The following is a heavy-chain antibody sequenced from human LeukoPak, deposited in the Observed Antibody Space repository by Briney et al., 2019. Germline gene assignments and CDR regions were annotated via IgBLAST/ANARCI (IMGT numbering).Heavy chain of an antibody. CDR1: GFTFSSYA. V-gene: IGHV3-23*01. J-gene: IGHJ4*02. CDR2: ISGSGGST. Sequence: GGSLRLSCAASGFTFSSYAMSWVRQAPGKGLEWVSAISGSGGSTYYADSVKGRFTISRDNSKNTLYLQMNSLRAEDTAVYYCAKFPAPTVTPSSDYWGQGTLVTVSS. D-gene: IGHD4-17*01. CDR3: AKFPAPTVTPSSDY.